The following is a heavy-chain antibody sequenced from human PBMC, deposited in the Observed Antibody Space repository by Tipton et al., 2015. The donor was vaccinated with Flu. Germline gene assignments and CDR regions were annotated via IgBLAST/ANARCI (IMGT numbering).Heavy chain of an antibody. CDR1: GFSISSGYF. D-gene: IGHD3-16*01. J-gene: IGHJ4*02. Sequence: GLVKPSETLSLTCTVSGFSISSGYFWGWIRQPPGKGLEWIGRVYHSGRTHYNPSLMSRVTMSLDTSDNKFSLELTSVTAADTAVYFCARGLGGFSVFDFWGQGTLVTASS. CDR2: VYHSGRT. V-gene: IGHV4-38-2*02. CDR3: ARGLGGFSVFDF.